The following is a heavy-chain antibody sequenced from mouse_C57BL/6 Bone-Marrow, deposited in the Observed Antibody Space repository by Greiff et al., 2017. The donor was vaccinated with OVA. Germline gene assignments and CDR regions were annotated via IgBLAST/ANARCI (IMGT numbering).Heavy chain of an antibody. CDR1: GFTFSSYG. V-gene: IGHV5-6*01. J-gene: IGHJ2*01. D-gene: IGHD1-1*01. CDR3: ARRGSHYYGSSYYFDD. CDR2: ISSGGSYT. Sequence: EVQRVESGGDLVKPGGSLKLSCAASGFTFSSYGMSWVRQTPDKRLEWVATISSGGSYTYYPDSVKGRFTISRDNAKNTRYLQMSSLKSEDTAMYYCARRGSHYYGSSYYFDDWGQGTTLTVSS.